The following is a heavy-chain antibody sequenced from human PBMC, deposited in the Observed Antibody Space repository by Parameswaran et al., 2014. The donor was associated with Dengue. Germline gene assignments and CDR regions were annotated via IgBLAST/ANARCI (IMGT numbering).Heavy chain of an antibody. Sequence: VRQVPGKGLEWIGSIYYSGSTYYNPSLKSRVTISVDTSKNQFSLKLSSVTAADTAVYYCARDTYSYVSHYGMDVWGPRDHGHRLL. J-gene: IGHJ6*01. CDR2: IYYSGST. CDR3: ARDTYSYVSHYGMDV. D-gene: IGHD5-18*01. V-gene: IGHV4-39*07.